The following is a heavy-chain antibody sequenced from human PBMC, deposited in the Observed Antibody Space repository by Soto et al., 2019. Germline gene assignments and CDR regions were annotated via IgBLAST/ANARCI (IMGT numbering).Heavy chain of an antibody. V-gene: IGHV3-30-3*01. D-gene: IGHD3-3*01. J-gene: IGHJ4*02. CDR2: ISYDGSNK. CDR3: ARDKRDLRFLEWSYYFDY. Sequence: QVQLVESGGGVVQPGRSLRLSCAASGFTFSSCAMHWVRQAPGKGLEWVAVISYDGSNKYYADSVKGRFTVSRDNSKNTLYLQVNSLGVGDTAVYYCARDKRDLRFLEWSYYFDYWGQGTLVTVSS. CDR1: GFTFSSCA.